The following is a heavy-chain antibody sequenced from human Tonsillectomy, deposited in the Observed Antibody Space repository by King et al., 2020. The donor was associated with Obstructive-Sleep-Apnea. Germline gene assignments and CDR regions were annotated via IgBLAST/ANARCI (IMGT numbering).Heavy chain of an antibody. CDR3: AKGGSRSY. CDR1: GFTFDDYA. V-gene: IGHV3-9*01. D-gene: IGHD3-10*01. Sequence: VQLVESGGGLVQPGRSLRLSCAASGFTFDDYAMHWVLQAPGKGLEWVSGSSWNSGRIDYVDSVKGLFTISRDNAKNSLSLQMNSLRAEDTAFYYCAKGGSRSYWGQGTLVTVSS. J-gene: IGHJ4*02. CDR2: SSWNSGRI.